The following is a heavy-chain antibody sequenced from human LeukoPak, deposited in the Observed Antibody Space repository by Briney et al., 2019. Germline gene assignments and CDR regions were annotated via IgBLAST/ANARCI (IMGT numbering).Heavy chain of an antibody. CDR3: ARGPSRDGYNLSGEKSYYFDY. Sequence: PSETLSLTCTVSGGSISSGGYYWSWIRQHPGKGLEWIGEINHSGSTNYNPSLKSRVTISVDTSKNQFSLKLSSVTAADTAVYYCARGPSRDGYNLSGEKSYYFDYWGQGTLVTVSS. CDR2: INHSGST. J-gene: IGHJ4*02. V-gene: IGHV4-31*03. D-gene: IGHD5-24*01. CDR1: GGSISSGGYY.